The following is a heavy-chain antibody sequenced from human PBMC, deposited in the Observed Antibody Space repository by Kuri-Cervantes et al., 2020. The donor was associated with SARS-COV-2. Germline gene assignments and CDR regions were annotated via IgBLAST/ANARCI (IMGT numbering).Heavy chain of an antibody. CDR2: IRYDGSNK. J-gene: IGHJ2*01. CDR3: APRRGKEYSSSLGPWNFDL. D-gene: IGHD6-6*01. CDR1: GFTFSSYG. V-gene: IGHV3-30*02. Sequence: GGSLRLSCAASGFTFSSYGMHWVRQAPGKGLEWVAFIRYDGSNKYYADSVKGRFTISRDNSKNTLYLQMNSLRAEDTAVYYRAPRRGKEYSSSLGPWNFDLWGRGTLVTVSS.